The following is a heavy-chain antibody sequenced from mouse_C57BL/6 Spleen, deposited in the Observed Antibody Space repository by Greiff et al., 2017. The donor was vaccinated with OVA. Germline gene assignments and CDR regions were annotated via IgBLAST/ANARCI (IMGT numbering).Heavy chain of an antibody. V-gene: IGHV1-26*01. D-gene: IGHD2-3*01. Sequence: EVQLQQSGPELVKPGASVKISCKASGYTFTDYYMNWVKQSHGKSLEWIGDINPNNGGTSYNQKFKGKATLTVDKSSSTAYMELRSLTSEDSAVYYYAREIYDGYFDYWGQGTTLTVSS. CDR2: INPNNGGT. J-gene: IGHJ2*01. CDR1: GYTFTDYY. CDR3: AREIYDGYFDY.